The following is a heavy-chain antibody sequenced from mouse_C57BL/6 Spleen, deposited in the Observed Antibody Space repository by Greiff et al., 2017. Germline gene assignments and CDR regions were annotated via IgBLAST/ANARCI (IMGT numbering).Heavy chain of an antibody. V-gene: IGHV2-5*01. J-gene: IGHJ4*01. CDR1: GFSLTSYG. D-gene: IGHD1-1*01. CDR3: AKGGYGSSYNAMDY. Sequence: VQRVESGPGLVQPSQSLSITCTVSGFSLTSYGVHWVRQSPGKGLEWLGVIWRGGSTDYNAAFMSRLSITKDNSKSQVFFKMNSLQADDTAIYYCAKGGYGSSYNAMDYWGQGTSVTVSS. CDR2: IWRGGST.